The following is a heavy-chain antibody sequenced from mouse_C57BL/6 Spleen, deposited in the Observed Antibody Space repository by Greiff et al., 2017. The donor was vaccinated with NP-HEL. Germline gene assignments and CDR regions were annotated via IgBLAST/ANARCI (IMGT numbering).Heavy chain of an antibody. CDR1: GYAFSSYW. D-gene: IGHD4-1*01. V-gene: IGHV1-80*01. CDR3: ARGGLGRGNAMDY. J-gene: IGHJ4*01. Sequence: QVQLQQSGAELVKPGASVKISCKASGYAFSSYWMNWVKQRPGKGLEWIGQIYPGDGDTNYNGKFKGKATLTADKSSSTAYMQLSSLTSEDSAVYFCARGGLGRGNAMDYWGQGTSVTVSS. CDR2: IYPGDGDT.